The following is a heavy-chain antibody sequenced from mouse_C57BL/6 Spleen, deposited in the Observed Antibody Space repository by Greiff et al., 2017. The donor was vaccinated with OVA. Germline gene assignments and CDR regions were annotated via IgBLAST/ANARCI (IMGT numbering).Heavy chain of an antibody. J-gene: IGHJ1*03. CDR3: ARNYGSSYGYFDV. V-gene: IGHV5-17*01. Sequence: EVHLVESGGGLVKPGGSLKLSCAASGFPFSDYGMHWVRQAPGKGLGWVAYISSGSSTIYYADTVKGRFTISRDNAKNTLFLQMTSLRSEDTAMYYCARNYGSSYGYFDVWGTGTTVTVSS. CDR1: GFPFSDYG. CDR2: ISSGSSTI. D-gene: IGHD1-1*01.